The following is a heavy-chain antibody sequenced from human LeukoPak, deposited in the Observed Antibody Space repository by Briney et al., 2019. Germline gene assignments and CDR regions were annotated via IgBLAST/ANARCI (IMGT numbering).Heavy chain of an antibody. CDR2: IKQDGSEK. CDR1: GFTFSSYW. V-gene: IGHV3-7*01. D-gene: IGHD3-22*01. CDR3: AREHLYYYDSSGYRPQGDAFDI. Sequence: GSLRLSCAASGFTFSSYWMSWVRQAPGKGLEWVANIKQDGSEKYYVDSVKGRFTISRDNAKNSLYLQMNSLRAEDTAVYYCAREHLYYYDSSGYRPQGDAFDIWGQGTMVTVSS. J-gene: IGHJ3*02.